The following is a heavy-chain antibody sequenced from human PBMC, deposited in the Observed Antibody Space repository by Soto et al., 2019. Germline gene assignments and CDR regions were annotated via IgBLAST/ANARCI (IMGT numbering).Heavy chain of an antibody. CDR1: GFSFSGYG. CDR2: ISSSGSLI. Sequence: GGSLRLSCAASGFSFSGYGMNWVRQAPGKGLEWISYISSSGSLIYYADSLKGRFTISRDNAKNSLYLQMNSLRAEDTAVYYCATTVNTVDYWGQGTLVTVSS. D-gene: IGHD4-17*01. V-gene: IGHV3-48*03. CDR3: ATTVNTVDY. J-gene: IGHJ4*02.